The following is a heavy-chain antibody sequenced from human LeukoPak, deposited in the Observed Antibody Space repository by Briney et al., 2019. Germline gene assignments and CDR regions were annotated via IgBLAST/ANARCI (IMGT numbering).Heavy chain of an antibody. CDR3: ARVGIVVIPAARFDC. D-gene: IGHD2-2*01. CDR2: ISYDGSNK. CDR1: GFTFSGYG. V-gene: IGHV3-30*03. Sequence: PGGSLRLSCEASGFTFSGYGMHWVRQAPGKGLEWVAVISYDGSNKYYADSVKGRFTISRDNSKNTLYLQMNSLRAEDTAVYYCARVGIVVIPAARFDCWGQGTLVTVSS. J-gene: IGHJ4*02.